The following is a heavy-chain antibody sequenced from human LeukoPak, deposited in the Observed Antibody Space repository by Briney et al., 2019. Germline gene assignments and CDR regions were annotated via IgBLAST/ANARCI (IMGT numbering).Heavy chain of an antibody. V-gene: IGHV3-21*01. CDR2: ISSSSSYI. CDR1: GFTFSDYG. Sequence: GGSLRLSCAASGFTFSDYGMNWVRQAPGKGLQWVSSISSSSSYIYYADSVKGRFTISRDNAKNSLYLQMNCLRAEDTAVYCCTTSSSLRLLEWLSVPSDYWGQGTLVTVSS. D-gene: IGHD3-3*01. J-gene: IGHJ4*02. CDR3: TTSSSLRLLEWLSVPSDY.